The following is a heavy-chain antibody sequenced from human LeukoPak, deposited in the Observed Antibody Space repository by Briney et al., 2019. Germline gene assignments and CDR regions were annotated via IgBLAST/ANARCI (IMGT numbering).Heavy chain of an antibody. CDR1: GGSISSYY. D-gene: IGHD3-22*01. CDR2: IYYSGST. J-gene: IGHJ4*02. Sequence: SETLSLTCTVSGGSISSYYWSWIRQPPGKGLEWIGYIYYSGSTNYNPSLKSRVTTSVDTSKNQFSLKLSSVTAADTAVYYCARQSYYYDSSGSLIDYWGQGTLVTVSS. V-gene: IGHV4-59*08. CDR3: ARQSYYYDSSGSLIDY.